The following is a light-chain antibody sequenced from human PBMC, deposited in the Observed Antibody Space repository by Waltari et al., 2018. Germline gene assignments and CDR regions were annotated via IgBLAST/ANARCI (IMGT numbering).Light chain of an antibody. J-gene: IGKJ2*01. V-gene: IGKV4-1*01. CDR1: LSLLYRSNNKNH. Sequence: DIELTQSPDSLAVSRCDRATIHCESSLSLLYRSNNKNHLAWDQQRPGQPPNLLISWASTRESGVPDRFTGSGSGTYFTLTINSLQPEDVAVYYCQQYYTNPYIFGQGTKLEIK. CDR3: QQYYTNPYI. CDR2: WAS.